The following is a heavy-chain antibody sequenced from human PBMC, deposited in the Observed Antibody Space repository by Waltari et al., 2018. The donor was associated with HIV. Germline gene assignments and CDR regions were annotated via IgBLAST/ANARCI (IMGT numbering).Heavy chain of an antibody. Sequence: QVQLPESGPGLVKPSQTLSLTCTVSAGSISSGSYCWSWIRQPAGKGLGWIGRIYTNGSSQNNPPSKTRGTLSVDTPKTQFSVKLSSLIAADTALYYCARDRNYYYDSGGYIFNAFDIWGQGTMVTVSS. D-gene: IGHD3-22*01. J-gene: IGHJ3*02. V-gene: IGHV4-61*02. CDR1: AGSISSGSYC. CDR3: ARDRNYYYDSGGYIFNAFDI. CDR2: IYTNGSS.